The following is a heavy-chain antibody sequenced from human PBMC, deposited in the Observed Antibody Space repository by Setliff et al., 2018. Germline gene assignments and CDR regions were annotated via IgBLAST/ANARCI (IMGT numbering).Heavy chain of an antibody. D-gene: IGHD5-18*01. Sequence: SSETLSLTCAVYGGSFSGYYWSWIRQPPGKGLEWIGEINHSGSTYYNPSLKSRVTISVDTSKNQFSLKLSSVTAADTAVYYCARVPRFTDTRNAFDIWGQGTMVTVS. CDR3: ARVPRFTDTRNAFDI. V-gene: IGHV4-34*09. J-gene: IGHJ3*02. CDR1: GGSFSGYY. CDR2: INHSGST.